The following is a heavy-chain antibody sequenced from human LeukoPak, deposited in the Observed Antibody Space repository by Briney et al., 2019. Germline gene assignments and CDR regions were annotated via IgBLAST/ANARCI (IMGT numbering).Heavy chain of an antibody. CDR2: IYSSGST. V-gene: IGHV4-4*07. CDR1: GGSISYYY. J-gene: IGHJ4*02. CDR3: ARDRGDLGNFDY. Sequence: SETLSLTCTVSGGSISYYYWSWIRQPAGKGLEWIGRIYSSGSTTYNPSLKSRVTMSVDTAKNQFFLILSSVTAADTAVYYCARDRGDLGNFDYWGQGTLVTVSS. D-gene: IGHD3-10*01.